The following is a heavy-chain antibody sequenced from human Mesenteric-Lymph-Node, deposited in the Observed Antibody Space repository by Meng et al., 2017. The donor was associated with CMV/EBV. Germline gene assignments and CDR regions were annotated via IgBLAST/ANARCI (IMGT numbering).Heavy chain of an antibody. CDR2: IIPTVGTP. CDR1: EGTFSTYG. D-gene: IGHD2-2*01. V-gene: IGHV1-69*05. Sequence: SVKVSCKASEGTFSTYGISWGRQAPGQGLEWMGGIIPTVGTPDYAQKFQGRVTMTRDTSTSTVYMELSSLRSEDTAVYYCARVRGKTKPDIVVVPAATPFDIWGQGTMVTVSS. CDR3: ARVRGKTKPDIVVVPAATPFDI. J-gene: IGHJ3*02.